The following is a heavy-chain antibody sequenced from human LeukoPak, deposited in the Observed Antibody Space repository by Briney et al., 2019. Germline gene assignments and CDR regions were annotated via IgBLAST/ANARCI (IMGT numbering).Heavy chain of an antibody. Sequence: GGSLRLSCTASGFTFSSYAMSWVRQAPGQGLEWVSAISGSGGGTYYADSVKGRFTISRDNSTNTLYLQMNSLRSADTAVYYCAKDRGYCSSTSCYATWVVDYWGQGTLVTVSS. J-gene: IGHJ4*02. CDR3: AKDRGYCSSTSCYATWVVDY. D-gene: IGHD2-2*01. V-gene: IGHV3-23*01. CDR1: GFTFSSYA. CDR2: ISGSGGGT.